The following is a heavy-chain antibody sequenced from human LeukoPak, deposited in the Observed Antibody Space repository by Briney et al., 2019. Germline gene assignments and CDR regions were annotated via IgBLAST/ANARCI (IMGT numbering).Heavy chain of an antibody. CDR2: INTDTGNP. Sequence: ASVKASCKASGYTFTDYPMNWVRQAPGQGLEWMGWINTDTGNPTSAQGFTGHYVFSLDTSVSTAYLQIIRLKAEDTAVYYCARAGLTGSKVAFDVWGQGTMVTVSS. V-gene: IGHV7-4-1*02. J-gene: IGHJ3*01. D-gene: IGHD1-20*01. CDR3: ARAGLTGSKVAFDV. CDR1: GYTFTDYP.